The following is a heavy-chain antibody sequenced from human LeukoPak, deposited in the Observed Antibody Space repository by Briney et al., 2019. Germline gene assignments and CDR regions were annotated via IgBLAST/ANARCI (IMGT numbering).Heavy chain of an antibody. CDR2: INPNSGGT. V-gene: IGHV1-2*02. Sequence: ASVKVSCKASGYTFTGYYMHWVRQAPGQGLGWMGWINPNSGGTNYAQKFQGRVTMTRDTSISTAYMELSRLRSDDTAVYYCARDVVDTAMVGGYWGQGTLVTVSS. D-gene: IGHD5-18*01. J-gene: IGHJ4*02. CDR3: ARDVVDTAMVGGY. CDR1: GYTFTGYY.